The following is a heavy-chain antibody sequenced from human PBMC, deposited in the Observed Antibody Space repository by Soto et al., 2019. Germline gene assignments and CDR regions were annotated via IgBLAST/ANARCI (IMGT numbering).Heavy chain of an antibody. J-gene: IGHJ6*03. D-gene: IGHD3-3*01. CDR1: GGSISSYY. CDR2: IYYSGST. CDR3: ARHTRLRFSPYYYYYMDV. V-gene: IGHV4-59*08. Sequence: SETLSLTCTVSGGSISSYYWSWIRQPPGKGLEWIGYIYYSGSTNYNPSLKSRVTISVDTSKNQFSLKLSSVTAADTAVYYCARHTRLRFSPYYYYYMDVWGKRTTVTVSS.